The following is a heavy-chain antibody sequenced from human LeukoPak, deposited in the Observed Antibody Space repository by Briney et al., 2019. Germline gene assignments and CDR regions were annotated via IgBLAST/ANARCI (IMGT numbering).Heavy chain of an antibody. CDR1: GGTFSSYA. D-gene: IGHD3-10*01. CDR2: VIPMFDVT. CDR3: AISGSGGFDY. J-gene: IGHJ4*02. V-gene: IGHV1-69*10. Sequence: ASVKVSCKASGGTFSSYALSWMRQAPGQGLEWMGRVIPMFDVTDYAQKFQGRVTITADKSTSTAYMELSSLRSEDTAVYYCAISGSGGFDYWGQGTLVTVSS.